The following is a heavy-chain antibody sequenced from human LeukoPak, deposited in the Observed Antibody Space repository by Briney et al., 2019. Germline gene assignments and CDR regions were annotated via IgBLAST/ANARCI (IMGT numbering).Heavy chain of an antibody. J-gene: IGHJ3*02. CDR3: ARDPGLPTGDAFDI. D-gene: IGHD4-17*01. CDR1: GGSISSGSYY. Sequence: PSQTLSLTCTVSGGSISSGSYYWSWIRQPAGKGLEWIGRIYTSGSTNYNPSLKSRVTISVDTSKNQFSLKLSSVTAADTAVYYCARDPGLPTGDAFDIWGQGTMVTVSS. CDR2: IYTSGST. V-gene: IGHV4-61*02.